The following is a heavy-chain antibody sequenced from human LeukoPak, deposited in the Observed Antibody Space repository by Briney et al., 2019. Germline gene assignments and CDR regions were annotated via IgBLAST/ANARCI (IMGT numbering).Heavy chain of an antibody. D-gene: IGHD1-26*01. CDR2: ITTSSTYI. CDR3: ARERGSYGWVFAFDI. J-gene: IGHJ3*02. CDR1: GFSFSDYN. Sequence: GGSLRLSCAASGFSFSDYNMNWVRQAPGKALEWVSSITTSSTYIYYGDSVKGRFTISRDNAKNSLYLQMNGLRAEDTAVYYCARERGSYGWVFAFDIWGQGTMVTVSS. V-gene: IGHV3-21*01.